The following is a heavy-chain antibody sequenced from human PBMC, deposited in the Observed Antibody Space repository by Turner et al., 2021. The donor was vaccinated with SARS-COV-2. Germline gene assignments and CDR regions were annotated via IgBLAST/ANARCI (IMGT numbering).Heavy chain of an antibody. D-gene: IGHD5-18*01. V-gene: IGHV4-39*01. Sequence: QLQLQASAQGLVEPSETLSLAGTVSGGSISSSTYYWGWIRQPPGKGLEWIGKVDYSGITDYNPSLKSRVTISVYTSKNQFSLKRSSVTAADTAVYYCARLMDTAMDYYGMDVWGQGTTVTVSS. CDR1: GGSISSSTYY. CDR2: VDYSGIT. J-gene: IGHJ6*02. CDR3: ARLMDTAMDYYGMDV.